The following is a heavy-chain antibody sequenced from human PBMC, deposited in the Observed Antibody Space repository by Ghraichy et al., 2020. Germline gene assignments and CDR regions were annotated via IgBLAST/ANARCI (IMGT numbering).Heavy chain of an antibody. CDR2: ISSSGSTI. V-gene: IGHV3-11*01. Sequence: GGSLRLSCAASGFTFSDYYMSWIRQAPGKGLEWVSYISSSGSTIYYADSVKGRFTISRDNAKNSLYLQMNSLRAEDTAVYYCARTARCTGGVCYIYYYYGMDVWGQGTTVTVSS. CDR3: ARTARCTGGVCYIYYYYGMDV. CDR1: GFTFSDYY. D-gene: IGHD2-8*02. J-gene: IGHJ6*02.